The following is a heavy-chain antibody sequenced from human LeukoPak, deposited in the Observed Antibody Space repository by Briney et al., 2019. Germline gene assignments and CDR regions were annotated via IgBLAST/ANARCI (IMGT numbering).Heavy chain of an antibody. J-gene: IGHJ4*02. CDR2: TSYSGST. CDR3: ASVNYVDYGFDY. D-gene: IGHD4-17*01. CDR1: GGSISNSHYY. V-gene: IGHV4-39*01. Sequence: SETLSLTCTVSGGSISNSHYYWGWIRQPPGKGLEWIAHTSYSGSTYYNPSLRSRVTISVDTSKNQFSLKLASMTAADAAIFYCASVNYVDYGFDYWGQGTLVTVSS.